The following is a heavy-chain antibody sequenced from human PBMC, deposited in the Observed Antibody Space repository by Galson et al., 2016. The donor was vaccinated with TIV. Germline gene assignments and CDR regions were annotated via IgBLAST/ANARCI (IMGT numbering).Heavy chain of an antibody. V-gene: IGHV1-69*05. CDR1: GDTFSNYA. CDR3: ARDVPCGGACYFFDY. Sequence: SVKVSCKASGDTFSNYAISWVRQAPGQGLEWMGGIIPIFGTTNYDAQKFQGRVTITTDESSSTAYMELSSLRSEDTAVYYCARDVPCGGACYFFDYWGQGTLVTVSA. D-gene: IGHD2-21*02. CDR2: IIPIFGTT. J-gene: IGHJ4*02.